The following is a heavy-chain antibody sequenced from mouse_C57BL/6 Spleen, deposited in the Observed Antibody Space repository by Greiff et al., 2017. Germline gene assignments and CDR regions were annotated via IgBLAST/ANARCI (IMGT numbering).Heavy chain of an antibody. CDR3: ARDEQLRLQGAMDY. CDR1: GYTFTSYW. J-gene: IGHJ4*01. Sequence: VQLQQPGAELVRPGSSVKLSCKASGYTFTSYWMDWVKQRPGQGLEWIGNIYPSDSETHYNQKFKDKATLTVDKSSSSAYMQLSSRTSEDSAVYYCARDEQLRLQGAMDYWGQGTSVTVSS. D-gene: IGHD3-2*02. CDR2: IYPSDSET. V-gene: IGHV1-61*01.